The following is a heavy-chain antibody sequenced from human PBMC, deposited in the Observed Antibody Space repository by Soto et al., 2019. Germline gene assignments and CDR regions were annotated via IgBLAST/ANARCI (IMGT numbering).Heavy chain of an antibody. D-gene: IGHD1-26*01. J-gene: IGHJ6*02. CDR3: ASVKGGSYYYYYYGMDV. CDR2: INHSGST. CDR1: GGSFSGYY. V-gene: IGHV4-34*01. Sequence: KASETLSLTCAVYGGSFSGYYWSWIRQPPGKGLEWIGEINHSGSTNYNPSLKSRVTISVDTSKNQFSLKLSSVTAADTAVYYCASVKGGSYYYYYYGMDVWGQGTTVTVSS.